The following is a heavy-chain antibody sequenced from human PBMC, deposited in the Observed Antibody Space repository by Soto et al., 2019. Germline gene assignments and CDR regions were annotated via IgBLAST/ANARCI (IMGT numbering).Heavy chain of an antibody. V-gene: IGHV4-59*02. D-gene: IGHD2-2*01. CDR3: ARVIVVVPAAKAQWFDP. J-gene: IGHJ5*02. CDR2: IYASGST. Sequence: SEALSLTCTISGGSGSVDYWIWIRQSTGQGLEGVGDIYASGSTNYNPALKSRVTLSVAPSKPQSSLNLRSVPPAHTAVYYCARVIVVVPAAKAQWFDPWGQRTLVTVSS. CDR1: GGSGSVDY.